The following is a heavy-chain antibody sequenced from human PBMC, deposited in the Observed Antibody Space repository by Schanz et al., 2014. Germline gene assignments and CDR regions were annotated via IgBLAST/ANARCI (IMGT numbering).Heavy chain of an antibody. CDR3: AKDQGGMPKHAQTATDV. CDR2: INPYSGDT. D-gene: IGHD5-18*01. V-gene: IGHV1-2*02. CDR1: GYTFTDYY. Sequence: QVQLVQSGAEVKKPGASVKVSCKASGYTFTDYYIHWVRQAPGQGLEWMGWINPYSGDTNYPKKLQGRVAMTRDTTASTASTDLRSLRSDDSAVNYFAKDQGGMPKHAQTATDVWGQGTLVTVSS. J-gene: IGHJ4*02.